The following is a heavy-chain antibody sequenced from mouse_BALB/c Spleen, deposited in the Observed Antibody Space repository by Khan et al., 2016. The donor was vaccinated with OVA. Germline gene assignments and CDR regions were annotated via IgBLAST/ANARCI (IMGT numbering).Heavy chain of an antibody. Sequence: EVQLVESGGGLVKPGGFLKLSCAASGFTFSSYAMSWVRQTPETRLEWVASISSGGFTYYPDSVKGRFTISRDNARDILYLQMSSLRSEDTAIYYCTGGRFLYYFDYWGQGTTLTVSS. CDR3: TGGRFLYYFDY. J-gene: IGHJ2*01. CDR2: ISSGGFT. V-gene: IGHV5-6-5*01. CDR1: GFTFSSYA.